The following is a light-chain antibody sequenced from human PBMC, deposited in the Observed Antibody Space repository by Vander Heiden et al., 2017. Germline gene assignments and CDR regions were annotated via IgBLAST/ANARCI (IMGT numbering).Light chain of an antibody. CDR2: DAS. J-gene: IGKJ3*01. CDR3: QQRSNWHPGFT. CDR1: QSVSSY. V-gene: IGKV3-11*01. Sequence: EIVLTQSPATLSLSPGERATLSCRASQSVSSYLAWYQQKPGQAPRLLIYDASNRATGIPARFSGSGDGTDFTLTISSLDPEDFAVYYCQQRSNWHPGFTFGHGTKVDIK.